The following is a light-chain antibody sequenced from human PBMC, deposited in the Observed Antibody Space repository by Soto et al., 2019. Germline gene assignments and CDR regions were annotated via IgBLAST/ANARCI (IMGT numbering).Light chain of an antibody. CDR2: DAS. CDR1: QTVRNNY. J-gene: IGKJ1*01. Sequence: EIVLTQSPGSLSLSPGERATLSCRASQTVRNNYLAWYQQEPGQAPRLLIYDASSRASGIPDRFSAGGSGTDFTLTISRLEPEDFAVYYCQQYGGSPRTFGQGTKVDIK. V-gene: IGKV3-20*01. CDR3: QQYGGSPRT.